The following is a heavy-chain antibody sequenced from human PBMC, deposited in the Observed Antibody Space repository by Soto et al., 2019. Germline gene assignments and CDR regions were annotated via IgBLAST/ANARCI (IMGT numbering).Heavy chain of an antibody. CDR3: ARSPPPTVVTPYYYHGMDA. V-gene: IGHV1-69*13. CDR2: IIPIFGTA. D-gene: IGHD4-17*01. Sequence: GASVKVSCKASGGTFSSYAISWVRQAPGQGLEWMGGIIPIFGTANYAQKFQGRVTITADESTSTADMELSSLRSEDTAVYYCARSPPPTVVTPYYYHGMDAGGQGTTVTVSS. J-gene: IGHJ6*02. CDR1: GGTFSSYA.